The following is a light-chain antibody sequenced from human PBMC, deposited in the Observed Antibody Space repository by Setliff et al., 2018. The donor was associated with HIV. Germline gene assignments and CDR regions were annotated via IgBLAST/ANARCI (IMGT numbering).Light chain of an antibody. CDR3: TSYTTSSTLV. V-gene: IGLV2-14*01. J-gene: IGLJ2*01. Sequence: SALTQPASVSGSPGQSITISCTGSRSDVGAYNYVSWYQQHPGKAPKLMISEVNKRPSGVSNRFSGSKTGNTASLTISGLQAEDESDYYCTSYTTSSTLVFGGGTKVTVL. CDR2: EVN. CDR1: RSDVGAYNY.